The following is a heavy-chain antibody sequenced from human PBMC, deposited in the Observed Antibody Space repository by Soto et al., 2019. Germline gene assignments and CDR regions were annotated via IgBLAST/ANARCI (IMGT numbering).Heavy chain of an antibody. Sequence: GASVKVSCKASGYTFTSYGINWVRQAPGQGLEWMGWISGYNGNTNYAQKLQGRVTMTTDTSTSTGYMELRSLRSDDTAVYYCARGEGTTYYDNSGYSNYFEHWGQGALVTVSS. V-gene: IGHV1-18*04. CDR3: ARGEGTTYYDNSGYSNYFEH. CDR2: ISGYNGNT. J-gene: IGHJ4*02. D-gene: IGHD3-22*01. CDR1: GYTFTSYG.